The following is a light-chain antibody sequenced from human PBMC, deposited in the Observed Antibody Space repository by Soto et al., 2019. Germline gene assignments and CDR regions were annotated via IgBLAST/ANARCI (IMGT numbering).Light chain of an antibody. CDR2: AAS. J-gene: IGKJ1*01. Sequence: DIQMTQPPSCLSASVKSRHTITYLASPSNNHYLNWYQQKPRKAPQLLIYAASSLQSGVPSRFSGSGSGTDFTLTIRSLQPDDFATYYCQQSYSFPWTFGHGTKVAIK. CDR1: PSNNHY. CDR3: QQSYSFPWT. V-gene: IGKV1-39*01.